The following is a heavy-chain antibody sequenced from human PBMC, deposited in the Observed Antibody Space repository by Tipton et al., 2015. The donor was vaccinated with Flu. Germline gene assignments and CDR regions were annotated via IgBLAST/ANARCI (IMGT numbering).Heavy chain of an antibody. CDR1: GYSINTALS. Sequence: LSLTCIVSGYSINTALSWGWVRRPPGEGLEWCSCINDNGTYKYYAPSVKGRFTISRDTAKRSLFLQMNSLRAEDTALYYCAIIPLGYRAYEDFDYWGQGTLVTASS. V-gene: IGHV3-21*01. J-gene: IGHJ4*02. CDR3: AIIPLGYRAYEDFDY. CDR2: INDNGTYK. D-gene: IGHD5-12*01.